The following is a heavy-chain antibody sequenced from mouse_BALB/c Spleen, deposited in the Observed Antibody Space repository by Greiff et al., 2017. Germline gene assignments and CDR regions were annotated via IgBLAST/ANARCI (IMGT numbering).Heavy chain of an antibody. CDR2: INPSSGYT. D-gene: IGHD1-1*01. Sequence: VHLVESAAELARPGASVKMSCKASGYTFTSYTMHWVKQRPGQGLEWIGYINPSSGYTEYNQKFKDKTTLTADKSSSTAYMQLSSLTSEDSAVYYCARFTTVADYLDYWGQGTTLTVSS. V-gene: IGHV1-4*02. CDR3: ARFTTVADYLDY. J-gene: IGHJ2*01. CDR1: GYTFTSYT.